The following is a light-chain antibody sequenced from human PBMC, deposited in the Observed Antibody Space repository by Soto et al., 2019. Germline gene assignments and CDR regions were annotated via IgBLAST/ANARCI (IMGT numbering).Light chain of an antibody. CDR3: QQYGSSPWT. V-gene: IGKV3-20*01. J-gene: IGKJ1*01. CDR2: GAS. Sequence: ETVLTQSPGTLTLSPGERATLSCRAIQTIRSNYLAWYRQTPAQAPRLLIYGASNRATGIDDRFSGSGSGRDFTLIISRLEPEDFALYYCQQYGSSPWTFGQGNKVEIK. CDR1: QTIRSNY.